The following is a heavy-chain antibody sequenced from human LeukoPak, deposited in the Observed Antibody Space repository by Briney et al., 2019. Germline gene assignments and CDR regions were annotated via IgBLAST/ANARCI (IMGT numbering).Heavy chain of an antibody. CDR2: ISSSSSYT. CDR1: GFTFSDYY. D-gene: IGHD1-26*01. J-gene: IGHJ5*02. Sequence: PGGSLRLSCAASGFTFSDYYMSWIRQAPGKGLEWVSYISSSSSYTNYADSVKGRFTISRDNAKNSLYLQMNSLRAEDTAVYYCASEVGATLIPFDPWGQGTLVTVSS. CDR3: ASEVGATLIPFDP. V-gene: IGHV3-11*06.